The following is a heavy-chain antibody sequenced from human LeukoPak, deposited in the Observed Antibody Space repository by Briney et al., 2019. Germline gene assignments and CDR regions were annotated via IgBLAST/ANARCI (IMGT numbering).Heavy chain of an antibody. D-gene: IGHD3-22*01. J-gene: IGHJ5*02. CDR1: GGSISGYY. CDR3: ARGTMMVGP. V-gene: IGHV4-59*01. Sequence: PSGTLSLTCTVSGGSISGYYWSWIRQAPGKGLEWIGYIYYSGSANYNPSLKSRVTISVDTPKNQFSLKLSSVTAADTAVYYCARGTMMVGPWGQGTLVTVSS. CDR2: IYYSGSA.